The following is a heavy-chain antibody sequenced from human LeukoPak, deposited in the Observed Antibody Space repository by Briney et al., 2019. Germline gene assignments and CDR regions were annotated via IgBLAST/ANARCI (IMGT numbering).Heavy chain of an antibody. J-gene: IGHJ6*02. CDR3: ASRVGQVVVAATGGYYYGMDV. D-gene: IGHD2-15*01. CDR2: IIPILGIA. Sequence: GASVKVSCKASGYTFTSYDISWVRQAPGQGLEWMGRIIPILGIANYAQKFQGRVTITADKSTSTAYMELSSLRSEDTAVYYCASRVGQVVVAATGGYYYGMDVWGQGTTVTVSS. CDR1: GYTFTSYD. V-gene: IGHV1-69*04.